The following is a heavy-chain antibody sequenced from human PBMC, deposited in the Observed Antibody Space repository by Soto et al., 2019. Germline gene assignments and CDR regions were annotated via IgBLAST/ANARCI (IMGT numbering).Heavy chain of an antibody. Sequence: SETLSLTCTVSGGSISTYFWSWIRQPAGGGLEWIGRIYTTGSTNYNPSLKSRVTMSLDTSRNQFSLKLSSVTAADTAVYYCAREGGYFDSSGSGVYHYHGVDVWGQGTTVTAP. J-gene: IGHJ6*02. V-gene: IGHV4-4*07. D-gene: IGHD3-22*01. CDR1: GGSISTYF. CDR3: AREGGYFDSSGSGVYHYHGVDV. CDR2: IYTTGST.